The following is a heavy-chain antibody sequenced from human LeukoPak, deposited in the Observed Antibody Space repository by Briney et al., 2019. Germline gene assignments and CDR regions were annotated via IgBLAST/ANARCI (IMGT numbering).Heavy chain of an antibody. CDR2: ISVGGTTT. D-gene: IGHD6-13*01. CDR1: RFTFSNYA. CDR3: AKSFTSSSSDY. V-gene: IGHV3-23*01. Sequence: GGSLRLSCAASRFTFSNYAMSWVRQAPGKGLEWVSSISVGGTTTYYADSVKGRFSISRDNSENTLYLQMNGLRADDTAVYSCAKSFTSSSSDYWGQGTLVTVSS. J-gene: IGHJ4*02.